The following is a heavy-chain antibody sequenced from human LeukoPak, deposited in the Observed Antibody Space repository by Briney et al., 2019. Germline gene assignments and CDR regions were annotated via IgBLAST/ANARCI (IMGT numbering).Heavy chain of an antibody. V-gene: IGHV4-34*01. J-gene: IGHJ4*02. Sequence: SETLSLTCAVYGGSFSGYYWSWIRQPPGKGLEWIGEINHSGSTNYNPSLKSRVTISVDTSKNQFSLKLSSVTAADTAVYYCVGVDGSGYSFDYWGQGTLVTVSS. CDR3: VGVDGSGYSFDY. CDR1: GGSFSGYY. CDR2: INHSGST. D-gene: IGHD3-22*01.